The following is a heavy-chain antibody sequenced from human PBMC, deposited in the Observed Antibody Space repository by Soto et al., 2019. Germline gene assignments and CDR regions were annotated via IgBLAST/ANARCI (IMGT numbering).Heavy chain of an antibody. CDR3: ARHSVGTSGRFDY. Sequence: SETLSLTCAVYGGSFSGYYWSWIRQPPGKGLEWIGEINHSGSTNYNPSLKSRVTISVDTSKNQFSLKLSSVTAADTAVYYCARHSVGTSGRFDYWGQGTLVTVSS. V-gene: IGHV4-34*01. D-gene: IGHD1-26*01. CDR1: GGSFSGYY. CDR2: INHSGST. J-gene: IGHJ4*02.